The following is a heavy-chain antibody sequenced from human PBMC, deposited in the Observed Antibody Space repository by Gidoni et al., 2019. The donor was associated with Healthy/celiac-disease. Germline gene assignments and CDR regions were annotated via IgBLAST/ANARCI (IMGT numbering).Heavy chain of an antibody. CDR3: ARDHIVATMKGSDYYYGMDV. J-gene: IGHJ6*02. V-gene: IGHV6-1*01. CDR2: TYYRSKWYN. CDR1: GDSVSSHSAA. Sequence: QVQLQQSGPGLVKPSQTLSPTCPTSGDSVSSHSAAWHWLRQSPSRGLEWLGRTYYRSKWYNDYAVSVKSRITINPDTSKNQFSLQLNSVTPEDTAVYYCARDHIVATMKGSDYYYGMDVWGQGTTVTVSS. D-gene: IGHD5-12*01.